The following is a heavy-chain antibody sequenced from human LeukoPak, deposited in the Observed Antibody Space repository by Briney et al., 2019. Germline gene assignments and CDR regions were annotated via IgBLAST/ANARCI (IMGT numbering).Heavy chain of an antibody. Sequence: GGSLRLSCAASGFTFSSYWMSWVRQAPGKGLEWVANIKQDGSEKYYVDSVKGRFTISRDNAKNSLYLQMNSLRAEDTAVYYCASAVVQRTDAFDIWGQGTMVTASS. V-gene: IGHV3-7*01. CDR3: ASAVVQRTDAFDI. D-gene: IGHD1-1*01. CDR1: GFTFSSYW. J-gene: IGHJ3*02. CDR2: IKQDGSEK.